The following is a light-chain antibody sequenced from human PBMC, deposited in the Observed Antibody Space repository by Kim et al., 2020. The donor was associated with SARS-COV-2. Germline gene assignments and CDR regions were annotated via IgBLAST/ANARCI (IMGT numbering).Light chain of an antibody. Sequence: QSVLTQPAYVSGSPGQSITISCTGVTNDINLVSWYLRRPGKAPELLIYEVNQRPSGVSNRFSGSKSGSTASLTIAGLQPEDEADYYCCSFTRTNTFVFGTGTKVTVL. CDR1: TNDINL. CDR2: EVN. V-gene: IGLV2-23*02. CDR3: CSFTRTNTFV. J-gene: IGLJ1*01.